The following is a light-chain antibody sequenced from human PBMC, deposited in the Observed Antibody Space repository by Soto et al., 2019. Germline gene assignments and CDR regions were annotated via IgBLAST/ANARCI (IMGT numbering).Light chain of an antibody. Sequence: EIVLTQSPATLSLSPGERAILSCRASQSVSSYLAWYQQKPGQAPRLLIYDASNRATGIPARFSGSGSGTDFTLTISSLEPEDFALYYCQQRNNWPLTSGQGTRLEIK. V-gene: IGKV3-11*01. J-gene: IGKJ5*01. CDR2: DAS. CDR3: QQRNNWPLT. CDR1: QSVSSY.